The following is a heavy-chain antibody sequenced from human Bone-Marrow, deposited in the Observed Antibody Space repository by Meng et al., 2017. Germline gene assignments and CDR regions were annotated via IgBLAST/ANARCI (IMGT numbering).Heavy chain of an antibody. J-gene: IGHJ4*02. CDR2: IYHGGDT. Sequence: QVELEGWGPGLVQASGTLALTCVVSGGSISSIDWWSWVRQPPGKGLEWIGEIYHGGDTNYNPSLKSRVTIAIDKSKNQFSLKLSSVTAADTAVYYCASWIYSCGWQWGQGALVTVSS. V-gene: IGHV4/OR15-8*02. CDR3: ASWIYSCGWQ. CDR1: GGSISSIDW. D-gene: IGHD6-19*01.